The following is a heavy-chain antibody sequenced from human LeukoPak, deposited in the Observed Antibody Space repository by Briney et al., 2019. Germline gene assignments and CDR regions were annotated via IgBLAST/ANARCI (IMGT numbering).Heavy chain of an antibody. CDR3: ARGPSCSSVSCYTTGLFDY. Sequence: GGSLRLSXAASGFTFSNAWMSWVRQAPGKGLEWVSSISSSSSSIYYADSLKGQFTISRDNAKNSLYLQMNSLRAEDTAVYYCARGPSCSSVSCYTTGLFDYWGRGTLVTVSS. V-gene: IGHV3-21*01. J-gene: IGHJ4*02. D-gene: IGHD2-15*01. CDR2: ISSSSSSI. CDR1: GFTFSNAW.